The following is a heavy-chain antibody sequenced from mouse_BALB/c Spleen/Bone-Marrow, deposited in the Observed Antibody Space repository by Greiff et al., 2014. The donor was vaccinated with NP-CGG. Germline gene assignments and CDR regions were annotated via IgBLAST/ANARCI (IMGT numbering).Heavy chain of an antibody. D-gene: IGHD2-14*01. J-gene: IGHJ4*01. CDR2: ISYSGRT. CDR1: GYSITSDYA. V-gene: IGHV3-2*02. Sequence: EVQLQQSGPGLVKPSQSLSLTFTVTGYSITSDYAWNWIRQFPGNKLEWVGYISYSGRTSYNPSLKRRISITRDTTKNQFFLQLNSVTTEDAATYYCAKYRYDDYYAMDYWGQGTSVTVSS. CDR3: AKYRYDDYYAMDY.